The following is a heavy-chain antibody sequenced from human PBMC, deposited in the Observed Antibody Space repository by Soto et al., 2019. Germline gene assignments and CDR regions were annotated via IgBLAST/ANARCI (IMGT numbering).Heavy chain of an antibody. CDR1: GGTFTSYA. CDR3: ARYGSGSSVPQFDY. Sequence: ASVKVSCKASGGTFTSYAISWVRQAPGQGLEWMGWISPYNGNTNYARKLQGRVTMTTDTSPSTAYMELRSLRSDDTAVYYCARYGSGSSVPQFDYWGQGTLVTVSS. V-gene: IGHV1-18*01. D-gene: IGHD3-10*01. J-gene: IGHJ4*02. CDR2: ISPYNGNT.